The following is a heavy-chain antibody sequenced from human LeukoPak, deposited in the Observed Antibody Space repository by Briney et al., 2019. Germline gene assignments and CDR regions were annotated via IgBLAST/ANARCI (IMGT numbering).Heavy chain of an antibody. D-gene: IGHD5-18*01. V-gene: IGHV4-39*01. Sequence: PSETLSLTCTVSGGSISSSSYYWGWIRQPPGKGLEWIGSIYYSGSTYYNPSLKSRVTISVDTSKNQFSLKLSSVTAADTAVYCCARRGYSSSDYWGQGTLVTVSS. J-gene: IGHJ4*02. CDR2: IYYSGST. CDR1: GGSISSSSYY. CDR3: ARRGYSSSDY.